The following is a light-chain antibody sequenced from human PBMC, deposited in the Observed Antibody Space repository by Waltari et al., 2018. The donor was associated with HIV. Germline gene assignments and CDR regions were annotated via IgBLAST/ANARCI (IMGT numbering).Light chain of an antibody. CDR3: SSYTSSSVV. V-gene: IGLV2-14*01. CDR2: EVS. Sequence: QSALTQPASVSGSPGQSITISCTGTSSDVGGYNYVSWYQQHPGKAPKPMIYEVSNRASGVSNRGSGSKSGNTASLTISGLQAEDEAYYYCSSYTSSSVVFGGGTKLTVL. J-gene: IGLJ2*01. CDR1: SSDVGGYNY.